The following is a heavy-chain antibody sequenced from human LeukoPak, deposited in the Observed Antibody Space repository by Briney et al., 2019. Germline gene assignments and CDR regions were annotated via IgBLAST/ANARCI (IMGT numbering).Heavy chain of an antibody. J-gene: IGHJ4*02. V-gene: IGHV4-59*01. CDR3: ARRIAVAGTSLAL. CDR2: IYYSGST. CDR1: GGSISSYY. D-gene: IGHD6-19*01. Sequence: SETLSLTCTVSGGSISSYYWSWIRQPPGKGLEWIGYIYYSGSTNYNPSLKSRVTISVDTSKNQFSLKLSSVTAADTAVYYCARRIAVAGTSLALWGQGTLVTVSS.